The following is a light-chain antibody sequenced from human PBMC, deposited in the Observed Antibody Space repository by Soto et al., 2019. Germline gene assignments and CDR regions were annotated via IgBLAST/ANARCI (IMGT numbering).Light chain of an antibody. Sequence: QSALTQPRSVSGSPGQSVTISCTGTSSDVGSYNYVSWYQQHPGKAPKLMIYDVSKRPSGVSVRFSASKSGNTASLTISGLQAEDEADYYCCSYARGSKAFGGGTKLTVL. V-gene: IGLV2-11*01. CDR3: CSYARGSKA. CDR1: SSDVGSYNY. CDR2: DVS. J-gene: IGLJ3*02.